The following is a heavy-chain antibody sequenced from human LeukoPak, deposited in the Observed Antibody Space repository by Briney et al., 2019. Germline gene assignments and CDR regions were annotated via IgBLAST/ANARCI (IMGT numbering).Heavy chain of an antibody. CDR2: IYTSWST. V-gene: IGHV4-4*07. CDR3: ARVPHYYGSGSYSYQDAFDI. Sequence: SETLSLTCTVSGGSISSYYWSWIRQPAGKGLEWIGRIYTSWSTNYNPSLKSRVTMSVDTSKNQFSLKLSSVTAADTAVYYCARVPHYYGSGSYSYQDAFDIWGQGTMVTVSS. J-gene: IGHJ3*02. CDR1: GGSISSYY. D-gene: IGHD3-10*01.